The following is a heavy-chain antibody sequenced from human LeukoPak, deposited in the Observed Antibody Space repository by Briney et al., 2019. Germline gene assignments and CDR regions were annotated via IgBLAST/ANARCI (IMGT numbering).Heavy chain of an antibody. V-gene: IGHV3-66*01. D-gene: IGHD5-18*01. Sequence: RGSLRLSCAASGFTVSSNYMSWVRQAPGKGLEWVSVIYSGGSTYYADSVKGRFTISRDNSKNTLYLQMNSLRAEDTAVYYCAGVRGYSYGYFDYWGQGTLVTVSS. CDR1: GFTVSSNY. CDR2: IYSGGST. CDR3: AGVRGYSYGYFDY. J-gene: IGHJ4*02.